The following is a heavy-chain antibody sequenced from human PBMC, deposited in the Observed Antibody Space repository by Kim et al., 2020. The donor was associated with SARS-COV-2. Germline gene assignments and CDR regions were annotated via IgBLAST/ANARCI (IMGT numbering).Heavy chain of an antibody. CDR2: IKQDGSDK. J-gene: IGHJ4*02. Sequence: GGSLRLSCAASGFTFSNYCMSWVRQAPGKGLGWVANIKQDGSDKYYVDSVKGRFTISRDNAKNSLYLQMNSLRAEDTAVYYCARYPFLTGSYRGFFDYWGLGTLVTVSS. V-gene: IGHV3-7*01. D-gene: IGHD3-9*01. CDR1: GFTFSNYC. CDR3: ARYPFLTGSYRGFFDY.